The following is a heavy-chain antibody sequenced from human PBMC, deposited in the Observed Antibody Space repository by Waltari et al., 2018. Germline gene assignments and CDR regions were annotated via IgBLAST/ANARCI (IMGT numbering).Heavy chain of an antibody. D-gene: IGHD3-10*01. V-gene: IGHV4-34*01. CDR3: ARRPYYGSGSYYNPWPRYYYGMDV. CDR1: GGSFSGYY. Sequence: QVQLQQWGAGLLKPSETLSLTCAVYGGSFSGYYWSWIRQPPGKGLEWIGEINHSGSTKSNPSLKSRVTIAVDTSKNQFSLKLSSVTAADTAVYYCARRPYYGSGSYYNPWPRYYYGMDVWGQGTTVTVSS. CDR2: INHSGST. J-gene: IGHJ6*02.